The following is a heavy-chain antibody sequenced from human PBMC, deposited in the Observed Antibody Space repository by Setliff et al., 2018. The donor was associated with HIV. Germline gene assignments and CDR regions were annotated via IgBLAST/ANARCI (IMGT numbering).Heavy chain of an antibody. CDR3: VRPLGRSSSQGWFDP. CDR2: IYPGDSEA. V-gene: IGHV5-51*01. Sequence: GESLKISCKGSGYIFGLYWIAWVRQMPGKGLEWMGIIYPGDSEARYSPSFQGQVTISADKSISTAYLQGSSVKTSDSAMYFCVRPLGRSSSQGWFDPWGQGTLVTVSS. J-gene: IGHJ5*02. CDR1: GYIFGLYW. D-gene: IGHD6-6*01.